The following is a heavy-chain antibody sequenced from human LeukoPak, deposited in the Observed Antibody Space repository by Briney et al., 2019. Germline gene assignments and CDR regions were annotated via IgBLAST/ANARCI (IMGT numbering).Heavy chain of an antibody. Sequence: GGSLRLSCAASGFTFSSYAMSWVRQAPGKGLEWVSAISGSGGSTYYADSVKGRFTISRDNSKNTLYLQMNSLRAEDTAVYYCAKDSYVWRSYRYWFDYWGQGTLVTVSS. CDR2: ISGSGGST. V-gene: IGHV3-23*01. J-gene: IGHJ4*02. D-gene: IGHD3-16*02. CDR3: AKDSYVWRSYRYWFDY. CDR1: GFTFSSYA.